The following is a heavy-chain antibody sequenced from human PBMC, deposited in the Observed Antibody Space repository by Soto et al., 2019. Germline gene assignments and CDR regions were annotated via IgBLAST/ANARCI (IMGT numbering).Heavy chain of an antibody. J-gene: IGHJ4*02. V-gene: IGHV1-3*01. CDR2: INAGNGNT. CDR1: GYTFTSYA. D-gene: IGHD3-22*01. Sequence: VKVSCKASGYTFTSYAMHWVRQAPGQRLEWMGWINAGNGNTKYSQKFQGRVTITRDTSASTAYMELSSLRSEDTAVYYCARAPHTIYDSSGYYYAHWGRGTLVTVSS. CDR3: ARAPHTIYDSSGYYYAH.